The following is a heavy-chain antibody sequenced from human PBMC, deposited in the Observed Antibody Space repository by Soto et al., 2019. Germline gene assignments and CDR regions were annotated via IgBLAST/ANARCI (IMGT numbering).Heavy chain of an antibody. V-gene: IGHV3-30*03. J-gene: IGHJ6*02. Sequence: GGSLRLSCAASGFTFRSYAMHWVRQAPGKGLEWVAVISYDGVTIYHADSVKGRFTISRDNSKDTLYLQMDSLRAADTAVYYCARGHTKKCYYYYFGMDVWAQGTTVTV. CDR2: ISYDGVTI. CDR3: ARGHTKKCYYYYFGMDV. CDR1: GFTFRSYA.